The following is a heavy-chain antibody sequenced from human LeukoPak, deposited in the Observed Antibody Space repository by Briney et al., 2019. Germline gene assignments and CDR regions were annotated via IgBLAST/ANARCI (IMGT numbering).Heavy chain of an antibody. CDR1: GFTFSSYS. Sequence: GGSLRLSCAASGFTFSSYSMNWVSQAPGKGMEWVSSISSSSSYIYYADSVKGRFTISRDNAKNSLYLQMNSLRAEDTAVYYCARDTGDRWLQPPDYWGQGTLVTVSS. CDR3: ARDTGDRWLQPPDY. J-gene: IGHJ4*02. V-gene: IGHV3-21*01. D-gene: IGHD5-24*01. CDR2: ISSSSSYI.